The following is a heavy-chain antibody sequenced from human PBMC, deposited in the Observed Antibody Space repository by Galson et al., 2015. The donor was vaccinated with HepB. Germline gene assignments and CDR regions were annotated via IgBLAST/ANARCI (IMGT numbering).Heavy chain of an antibody. V-gene: IGHV3-7*03. J-gene: IGHJ4*02. CDR2: IKPDGTVQ. Sequence: PRLSCAASRFTFSTYWMHWVRQAPGKGLEWVASIKPDGTVQVYVDSVKGRFTISRDNAKNSLSLQMNSLRVEDTAVYYCARDRDGGWSYDCWGQGTLVTVSS. CDR1: RFTFSTYW. CDR3: ARDRDGGWSYDC. D-gene: IGHD6-19*01.